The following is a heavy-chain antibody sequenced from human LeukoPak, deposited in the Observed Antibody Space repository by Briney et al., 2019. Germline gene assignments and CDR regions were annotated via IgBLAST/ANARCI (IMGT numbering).Heavy chain of an antibody. CDR2: IYSGGST. CDR1: GFTFSSNY. J-gene: IGHJ4*02. D-gene: IGHD4-23*01. CDR3: AGGPDYGGNPHGQFDY. Sequence: GGSLRLSCAASGFTFSSNYMSWVRQAQGKGLEWVSVIYSGGSTYYADSVKGRFTISRDNSKNTLYLQMNSLRAEDTAVYYCAGGPDYGGNPHGQFDYWGQGTLVTVSS. V-gene: IGHV3-53*01.